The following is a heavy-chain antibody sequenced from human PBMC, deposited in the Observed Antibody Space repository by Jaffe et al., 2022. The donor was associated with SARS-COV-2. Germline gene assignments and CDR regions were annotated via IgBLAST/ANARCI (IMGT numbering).Heavy chain of an antibody. CDR1: GFTFSSYA. D-gene: IGHD4-4*01. CDR2: ISGSGGST. CDR3: AKVRGDDYSNYKRVRNYYYYGMDV. V-gene: IGHV3-23*01. J-gene: IGHJ6*02. Sequence: EVQLLESGGGLVQPGGSLRLSCAASGFTFSSYAMSWVRQAPGKGLKWVSAISGSGGSTYYADSVKGRFTISRDNSKNTLYLQMNSLRAEDTAVYYCAKVRGDDYSNYKRVRNYYYYGMDVWGQGAAVTVSS.